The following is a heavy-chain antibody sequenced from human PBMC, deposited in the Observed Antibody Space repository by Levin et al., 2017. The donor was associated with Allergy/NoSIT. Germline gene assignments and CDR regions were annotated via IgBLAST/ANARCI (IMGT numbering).Heavy chain of an antibody. Sequence: GESLKISCAASGFTFSSYAMSWVRQAPGKGLEWVSAISGSGGSTYYADSVKGRFTISRDNSKNTLYLQMNSLRAEDTAVYYCAKGRRDLLEVDYWGQGTLVTVSS. V-gene: IGHV3-23*01. CDR1: GFTFSSYA. J-gene: IGHJ4*02. CDR2: ISGSGGST. CDR3: AKGRRDLLEVDY. D-gene: IGHD1-26*01.